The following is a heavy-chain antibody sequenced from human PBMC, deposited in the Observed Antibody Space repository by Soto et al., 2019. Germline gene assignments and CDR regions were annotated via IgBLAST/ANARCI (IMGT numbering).Heavy chain of an antibody. CDR3: ARHGHDYGDYQIDY. CDR1: GGSISSYY. CDR2: IYYSGST. V-gene: IGHV4-59*08. D-gene: IGHD4-17*01. Sequence: SETLSLTCTVSGGSISSYYWSWFRQPPGKGLEWIGYIYYSGSTNYNPSLKSRVTISVDTSKNQFSLKLSSVTAADTAVYYCARHGHDYGDYQIDYWGQGTLVTVSS. J-gene: IGHJ4*02.